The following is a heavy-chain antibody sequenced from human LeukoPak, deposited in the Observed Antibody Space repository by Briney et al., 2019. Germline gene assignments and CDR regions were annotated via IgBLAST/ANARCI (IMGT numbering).Heavy chain of an antibody. J-gene: IGHJ3*02. CDR3: AREVEYFDISGHRPHAFDI. Sequence: GGSLRLSCAASGFTFSNYNMNWVRQAPGKGLEWVSSISYSSNYIYYADSVKGRFIISRDNAKNSLYLQMNSLRDEDTAVYYCAREVEYFDISGHRPHAFDIWGQGTVVTVSS. V-gene: IGHV3-21*01. CDR1: GFTFSNYN. D-gene: IGHD3-22*01. CDR2: ISYSSNYI.